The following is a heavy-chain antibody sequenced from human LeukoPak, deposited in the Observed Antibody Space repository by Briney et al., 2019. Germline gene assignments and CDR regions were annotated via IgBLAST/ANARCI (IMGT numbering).Heavy chain of an antibody. D-gene: IGHD1-26*01. Sequence: PGGSLRLPCAASGFTLSNYWMHWVRQAPGKGPVWVSRINPDGSRIDYAESVRGRFTISRDSAKNTLYLQMNSLRAEDTAVYYCSRDFVGADDYWGQGALVTVSS. CDR1: GFTLSNYW. V-gene: IGHV3-74*01. J-gene: IGHJ4*02. CDR3: SRDFVGADDY. CDR2: INPDGSRI.